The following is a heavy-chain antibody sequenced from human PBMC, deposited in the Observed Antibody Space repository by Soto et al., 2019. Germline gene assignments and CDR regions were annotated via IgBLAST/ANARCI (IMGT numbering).Heavy chain of an antibody. CDR2: INHSGST. Sequence: PSETLSLTRAVYGGSFSGYYWSWIRQPPGKGLEWIGEINHSGSTNYNPSLKSRVTISVDTSKNQFSLKLSSVTAADTAVYYCASGTVVVPAAISFDYWGQGTLVTVSS. CDR3: ASGTVVVPAAISFDY. CDR1: GGSFSGYY. D-gene: IGHD2-2*02. V-gene: IGHV4-34*01. J-gene: IGHJ4*02.